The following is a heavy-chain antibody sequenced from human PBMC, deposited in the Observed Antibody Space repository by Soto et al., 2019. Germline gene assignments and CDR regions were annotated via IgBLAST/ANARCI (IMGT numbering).Heavy chain of an antibody. V-gene: IGHV3-72*01. J-gene: IGHJ4*02. D-gene: IGHD3-10*01. CDR2: SKKKADSYTT. CDR3: TVWGSGNDFGAA. CDR1: GFTFSDHY. Sequence: EVQLVESVGGLVHPGGSLRLSCAASGFTFSDHYMDWVRQAQGKGLDWVGRSKKKADSYTTEYAASVKGRFTISRDGSTNSLFLQMNGLKTEDTAVYYCTVWGSGNDFGAAWGQGILVTVSS.